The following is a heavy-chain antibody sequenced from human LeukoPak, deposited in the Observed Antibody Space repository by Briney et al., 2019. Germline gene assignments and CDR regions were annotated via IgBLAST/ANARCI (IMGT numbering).Heavy chain of an antibody. V-gene: IGHV3-11*01. D-gene: IGHD3-22*01. CDR1: GFTFSDYY. Sequence: GGSLRLSCAASGFTFSDYYMSWIRQAPGKGLEWVSYISSGSTIYYADSVKGRFTISRDNAKNSLYLQMNSLRAEDTAVYYCASPYYYDSSGYRDYWGQGTLVTVSS. CDR3: ASPYYYDSSGYRDY. CDR2: ISSGSTI. J-gene: IGHJ4*02.